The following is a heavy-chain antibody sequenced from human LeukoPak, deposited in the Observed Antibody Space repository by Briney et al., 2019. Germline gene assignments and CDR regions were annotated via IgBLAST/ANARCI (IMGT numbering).Heavy chain of an antibody. CDR3: ARLYDSSGYYIRRDAFDI. V-gene: IGHV3-7*01. D-gene: IGHD3-22*01. J-gene: IGHJ3*02. CDR2: IKQDGSEK. CDR1: GFTFSSYG. Sequence: GGSLRLSCAASGFTFSSYGMHWVRQAPGKGLEWVANIKQDGSEKYYVDSVKGRFTISRDNAKNSLYLQMNSLRAEDTAVYYCARLYDSSGYYIRRDAFDIWGQGTMVTVSS.